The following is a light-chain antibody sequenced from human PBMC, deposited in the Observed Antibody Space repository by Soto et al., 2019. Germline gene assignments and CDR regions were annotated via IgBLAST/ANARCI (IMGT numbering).Light chain of an antibody. J-gene: IGKJ2*03. CDR2: GAS. V-gene: IGKV3D-15*01. CDR1: QSVSSN. Sequence: EIVMTQSPATLSVPPGERATLSCRASQSVSSNLAWYQQKPGQAPRLLIDGASPRATGIQARFSGSGSGTEFTLTVNSLQSEDFAGYYCQQYNNWPCFGQGTKLEIK. CDR3: QQYNNWPC.